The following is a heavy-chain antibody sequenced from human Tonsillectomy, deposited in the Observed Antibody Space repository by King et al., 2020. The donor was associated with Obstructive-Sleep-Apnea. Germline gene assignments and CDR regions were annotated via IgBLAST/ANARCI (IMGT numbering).Heavy chain of an antibody. D-gene: IGHD3-16*01. CDR3: ARVGPSQTDY. CDR2: IYHTGST. Sequence: QLQESGPGLVKPSETRSLTCTVSGYSNSSDYYWGWIRPPPGKGLEWISTIYHTGSTYYNPSLKGLVTLSVYTSKNQFSLRLRSVTAADTAVYYCARVGPSQTDYWGQGTLVTVSS. J-gene: IGHJ4*02. CDR1: GYSNSSDYY. V-gene: IGHV4-38-2*02.